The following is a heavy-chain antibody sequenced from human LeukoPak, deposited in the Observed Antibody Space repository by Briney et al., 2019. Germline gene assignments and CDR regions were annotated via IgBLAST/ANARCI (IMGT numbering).Heavy chain of an antibody. Sequence: ASVKVSCKASGYTFTSYGISWVRQAPGQGLEWMGWISAYNGNTNYAQKLQGRVTMTTDTSTSTAYMELRSLRSDDTAVYYCARDRRFLEWLLPFGYWGQGTLVTVSS. V-gene: IGHV1-18*01. CDR1: GYTFTSYG. J-gene: IGHJ4*02. CDR2: ISAYNGNT. D-gene: IGHD3-3*01. CDR3: ARDRRFLEWLLPFGY.